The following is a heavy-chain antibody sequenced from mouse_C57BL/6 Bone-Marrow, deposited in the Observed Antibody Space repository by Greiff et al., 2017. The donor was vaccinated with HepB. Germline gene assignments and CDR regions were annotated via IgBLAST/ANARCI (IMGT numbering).Heavy chain of an antibody. CDR3: ARPITTVVGGYFDV. CDR1: EYEFPSHD. CDR2: INSDGGST. J-gene: IGHJ1*03. Sequence: EVKVVESGGGLVQPGESLKLSCESNEYEFPSHDMSWVRKTPEKRLELVAAINSDGGSTYYPDTMERRFIISRDNTKKTLYLQMSSLRSEDTALYYCARPITTVVGGYFDVWGTGTTVTVSS. V-gene: IGHV5-2*01. D-gene: IGHD1-1*01.